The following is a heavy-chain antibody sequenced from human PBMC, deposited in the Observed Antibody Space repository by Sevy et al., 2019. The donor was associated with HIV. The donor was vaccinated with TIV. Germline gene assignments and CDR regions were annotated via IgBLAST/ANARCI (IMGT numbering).Heavy chain of an antibody. CDR2: LSFGCGEI. V-gene: IGHV3-23*01. D-gene: IGHD2-8*01. J-gene: IGHJ4*02. CDR1: GFTVSKYS. Sequence: GESLKISCAASGFTVSKYSMSWVRQPPGKGLEWVSTLSFGCGEINYADSVKGRFTISRDNSKSSVYLQMNNLRPEDTAVYYCAREGCTKPHDYWGQGTLVTVSS. CDR3: AREGCTKPHDY.